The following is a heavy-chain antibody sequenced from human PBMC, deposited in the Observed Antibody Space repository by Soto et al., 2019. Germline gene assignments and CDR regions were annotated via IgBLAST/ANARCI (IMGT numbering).Heavy chain of an antibody. J-gene: IGHJ4*02. CDR3: ARGGTTVTRLWVY. D-gene: IGHD4-4*01. Sequence: ASVRVSCKASGYTFTSYAMHWVRQAPGQRLEWMGWINAGNGNTKYSQKFQGRVTITRDTSASTAYMELSSLRSEDTAVYYCARGGTTVTRLWVYWGQGTLVTVSS. CDR1: GYTFTSYA. V-gene: IGHV1-3*01. CDR2: INAGNGNT.